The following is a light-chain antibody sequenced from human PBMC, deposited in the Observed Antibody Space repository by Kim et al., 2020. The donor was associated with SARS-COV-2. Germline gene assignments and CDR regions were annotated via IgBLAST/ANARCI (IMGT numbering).Light chain of an antibody. CDR3: QAWDSSTGVV. Sequence: VSPGQTAAISCSGERLEDKYASWYQQKPSQSPVLVVEQDTKRPSGIPERFSGFSSGNTATLTISGTQAMDEADYYCQAWDSSTGVVFGGGTQLTVL. CDR1: RLEDKY. J-gene: IGLJ3*02. CDR2: QDT. V-gene: IGLV3-1*01.